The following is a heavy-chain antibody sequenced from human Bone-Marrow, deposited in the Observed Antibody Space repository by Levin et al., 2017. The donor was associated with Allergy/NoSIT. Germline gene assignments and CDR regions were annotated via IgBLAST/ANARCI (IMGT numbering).Heavy chain of an antibody. D-gene: IGHD6-13*01. CDR3: AKQRPGIAAAGKRYYFDY. J-gene: IGHJ4*02. CDR2: ISYDGSNK. Sequence: PGGSLRLSCAASGFTFSSYGMHWVRQAPGKGLEWVAVISYDGSNKYYADSVKGRFTISRDNSKNTLYLQMNSLRAEDTAVYYCAKQRPGIAAAGKRYYFDYWGQGTLVTVSS. CDR1: GFTFSSYG. V-gene: IGHV3-30*18.